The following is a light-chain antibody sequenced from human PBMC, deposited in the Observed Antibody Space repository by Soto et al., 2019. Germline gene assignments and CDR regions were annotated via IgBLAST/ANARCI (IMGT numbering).Light chain of an antibody. CDR1: QDISNY. CDR2: DAS. Sequence: IQMTQSPSALAASVGYRLTITCQASQDISNYLNCYQQKLGKAPKLLIYDASNLETGVPSRLSGSGSGTDFTFTISSLQPEDTATYYCQQYSHLIAFGQGTRLEIK. V-gene: IGKV1-33*01. CDR3: QQYSHLIA. J-gene: IGKJ5*01.